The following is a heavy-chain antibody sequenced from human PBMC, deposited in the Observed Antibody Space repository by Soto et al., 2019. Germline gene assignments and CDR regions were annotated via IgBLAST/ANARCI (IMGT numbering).Heavy chain of an antibody. Sequence: EVQLLESGGGLVQPGGSLRLSCAASGFTFNSYAMSWVRQAPGKGLEWVSVISGSGGSTYNADSVKGRFTISRDNSQNTLYLQMNSLRAEDSAIYYCAQMLGGSFAQFDYWGQGTLVTVSS. V-gene: IGHV3-23*01. CDR2: ISGSGGST. CDR3: AQMLGGSFAQFDY. J-gene: IGHJ4*02. D-gene: IGHD1-26*01. CDR1: GFTFNSYA.